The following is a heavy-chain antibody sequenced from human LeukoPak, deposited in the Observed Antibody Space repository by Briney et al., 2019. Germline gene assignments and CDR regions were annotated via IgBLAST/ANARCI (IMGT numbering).Heavy chain of an antibody. CDR2: IYYSGST. CDR3: ARFNDSSGYYFDAFDI. D-gene: IGHD3-22*01. Sequence: PSETLSLTCTVSGGSISSYYWSWIRQLPGKGLEWVGYIYYSGSTNYNPSLKSRVTISVDTSKTQFSLKLSSVTAADTAVYYCARFNDSSGYYFDAFDIWGQGTMVTVSS. J-gene: IGHJ3*02. CDR1: GGSISSYY. V-gene: IGHV4-59*01.